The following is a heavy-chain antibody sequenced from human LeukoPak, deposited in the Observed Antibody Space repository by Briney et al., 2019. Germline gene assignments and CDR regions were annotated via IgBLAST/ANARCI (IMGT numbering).Heavy chain of an antibody. CDR3: ARVYLERLTAGYFDH. Sequence: GGSLRLSCAASGFTFSSYAMSWVRQAPGKGLEWVSAISGTGGSTYYADSVKGRFTISRDNSKSTLYLQMNSLRDDDSVAYFCARVYLERLTAGYFDHWGQGTQVTVSP. CDR1: GFTFSSYA. J-gene: IGHJ4*02. V-gene: IGHV3-23*01. CDR2: ISGTGGST. D-gene: IGHD2-8*01.